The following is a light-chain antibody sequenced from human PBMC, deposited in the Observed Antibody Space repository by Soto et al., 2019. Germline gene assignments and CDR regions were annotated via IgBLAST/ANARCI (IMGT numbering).Light chain of an antibody. CDR2: YNN. V-gene: IGLV1-40*01. CDR1: NSNIGAGYD. Sequence: QSVLTQPPSVSGAPGQRVTISCTGSNSNIGAGYDVHWYQQLPGTAPKLLIYYNNIRPSGVPDRFSGSKSGNTASLTISGLQAEDEADYYCCSYAGGYVFEVIFGGGTKLTVL. CDR3: CSYAGGYVFEVI. J-gene: IGLJ2*01.